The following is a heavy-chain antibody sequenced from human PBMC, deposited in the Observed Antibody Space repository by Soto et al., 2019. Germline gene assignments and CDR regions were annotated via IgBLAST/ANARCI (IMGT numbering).Heavy chain of an antibody. D-gene: IGHD3-22*01. CDR3: ARGEYYYDSSGNFDY. Sequence: ASVKVSCKASGYTFTSYGISWVRQAPGQGLEWMGWISAYNGNTNYAQKLQGRVTMTTDTSTSTAYMELRSLRSDDTAVYYCARGEYYYDSSGNFDYWGQGTLVTVSS. CDR2: ISAYNGNT. V-gene: IGHV1-18*01. CDR1: GYTFTSYG. J-gene: IGHJ4*02.